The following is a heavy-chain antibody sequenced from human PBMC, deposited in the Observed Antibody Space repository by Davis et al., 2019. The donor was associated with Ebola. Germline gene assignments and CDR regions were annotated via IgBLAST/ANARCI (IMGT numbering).Heavy chain of an antibody. Sequence: GGSLRLSCAASGFTFSSYSMNWVRQAPGKGPEWVASVGGVGGFPYYAASLKGRFIISRDNWKNILYLQINSLRAGDTAVYYCARDQGARGTYWGDSPDAFDIWGQGTLVTVSS. CDR1: GFTFSSYS. CDR2: VGGVGGFP. D-gene: IGHD1-26*01. CDR3: ARDQGARGTYWGDSPDAFDI. J-gene: IGHJ3*02. V-gene: IGHV3-23*01.